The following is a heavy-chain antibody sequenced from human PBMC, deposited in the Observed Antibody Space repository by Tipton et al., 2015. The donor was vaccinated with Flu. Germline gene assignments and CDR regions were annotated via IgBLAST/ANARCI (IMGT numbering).Heavy chain of an antibody. CDR2: ISGSGGST. J-gene: IGHJ4*02. CDR3: AKDPWVTIAAAGTFYFDY. D-gene: IGHD6-13*01. Sequence: SLRLSCAASGFTFSSYAMSWVRQAPGKGLEWVSAISGSGGSTYYADSVKGRFTISRDNSKNTLYLQMNSLRAEDTAVYYCAKDPWVTIAAAGTFYFDYWGQGTLVTVSS. V-gene: IGHV3-23*01. CDR1: GFTFSSYA.